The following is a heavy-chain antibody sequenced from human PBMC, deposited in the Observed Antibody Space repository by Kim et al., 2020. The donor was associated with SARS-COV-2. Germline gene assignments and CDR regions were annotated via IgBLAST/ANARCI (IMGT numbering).Heavy chain of an antibody. CDR1: GFTFSSYS. CDR2: ISSSSSYI. Sequence: GGSLRLSCAASGFTFSSYSMNWVRQAPGKGLEWVSSISSSSSYIYYADSVKGRFTISRDNAKNSLYLQMNSLRAEDTAVYYCARHPVEDYGDSPLGYWGQGTLVTVSS. V-gene: IGHV3-21*04. J-gene: IGHJ4*02. CDR3: ARHPVEDYGDSPLGY. D-gene: IGHD4-17*01.